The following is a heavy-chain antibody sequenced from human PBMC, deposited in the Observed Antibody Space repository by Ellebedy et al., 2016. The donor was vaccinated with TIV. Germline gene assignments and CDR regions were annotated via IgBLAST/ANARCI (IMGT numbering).Heavy chain of an antibody. J-gene: IGHJ6*02. CDR2: IYYSGST. D-gene: IGHD3-10*01. CDR3: ARDYYGSGRFAYYYYGMDV. Sequence: GSLRLXXTVSGGSVSSGSYYWSWIRQPPGKGLEWIGYIYYSGSTNYNPSLKSRVTISVDTSKNQFSLKLSSVTAADTAVYYCARDYYGSGRFAYYYYGMDVWGQGTTVTVSS. CDR1: GGSVSSGSYY. V-gene: IGHV4-61*01.